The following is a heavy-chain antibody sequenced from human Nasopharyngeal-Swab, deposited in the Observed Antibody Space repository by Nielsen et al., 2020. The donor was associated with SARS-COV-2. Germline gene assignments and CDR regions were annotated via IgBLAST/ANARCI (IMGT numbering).Heavy chain of an antibody. CDR3: AREWGAYYDSSGPPEFDP. V-gene: IGHV3-33*01. CDR1: GFTFSSYG. J-gene: IGHJ5*02. Sequence: GGSLRLSCAASGFTFSSYGMHWVRQAPGKGLEWVAVIWYDGSNKYYADSVNGRFTISRDNSKYTLYLQMNSLRAEDTAVYYCAREWGAYYDSSGPPEFDPWGQGTLVTVSS. D-gene: IGHD3-22*01. CDR2: IWYDGSNK.